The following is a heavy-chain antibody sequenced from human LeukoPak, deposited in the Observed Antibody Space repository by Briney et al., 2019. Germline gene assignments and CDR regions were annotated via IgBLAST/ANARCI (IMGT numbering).Heavy chain of an antibody. V-gene: IGHV3-11*01. D-gene: IGHD6-13*01. Sequence: PAGSLSLSCAASGFTFSAYYMSWIRQAPGKGLEWVSYISSSGSTIYYANFVNGRFTISRDTAKNSLYLQMNSLRAEDTAVYYCATVGSWYSSSQDFQHGGQGTLVTVSS. CDR2: ISSSGSTI. CDR1: GFTFSAYY. CDR3: ATVGSWYSSSQDFQH. J-gene: IGHJ1*01.